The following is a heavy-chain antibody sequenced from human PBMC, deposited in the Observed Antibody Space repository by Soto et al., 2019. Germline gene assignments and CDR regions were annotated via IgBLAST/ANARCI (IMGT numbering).Heavy chain of an antibody. Sequence: EVQLLESGGGLVQPGGSLRLSCAASGFTFSSYAMSWVRQAPGKGLEWVSAISGSGGSTYYADSVKGRFTISRDNSKNTLYLQLTSLRAEDTAVYYCATLNVADCPGLDYWGPGTLVTVSS. CDR3: ATLNVADCPGLDY. CDR2: ISGSGGST. V-gene: IGHV3-23*01. J-gene: IGHJ4*02. D-gene: IGHD2-21*01. CDR1: GFTFSSYA.